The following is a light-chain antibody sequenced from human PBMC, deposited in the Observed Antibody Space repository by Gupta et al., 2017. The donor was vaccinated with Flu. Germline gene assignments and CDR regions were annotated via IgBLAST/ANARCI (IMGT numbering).Light chain of an antibody. CDR3: QQDNRWPIT. CDR1: QSVSSS. V-gene: IGKV3-15*01. J-gene: IGKJ2*01. Sequence: ETVMTQSPATLSVSPGERATLSCRASQSVSSSLAWYQHKPGQAPRLLIYGAPTRATGMPDRFSGSGSGTEFTLTISSLQSEDFALYYCQQDNRWPITFGQGTTLHIK. CDR2: GAP.